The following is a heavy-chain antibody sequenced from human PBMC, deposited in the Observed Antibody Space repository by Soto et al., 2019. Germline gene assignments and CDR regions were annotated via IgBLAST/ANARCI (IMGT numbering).Heavy chain of an antibody. Sequence: EVQLVESGGGLIQPGGSLRLSCAASGFAVSSKYMNWVRQAPGKGLEWVSVIYGGGTTYYADSVKGRFTISRDTSKNTLDLQMNSLRAEDTAVYYCVQTTGWPGFDFWGQGTLVTVSS. CDR3: VQTTGWPGFDF. CDR1: GFAVSSKY. J-gene: IGHJ4*02. D-gene: IGHD1-1*01. V-gene: IGHV3-53*01. CDR2: IYGGGTT.